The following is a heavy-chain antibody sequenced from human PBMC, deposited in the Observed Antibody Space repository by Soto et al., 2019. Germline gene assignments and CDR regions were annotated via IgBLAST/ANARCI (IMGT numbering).Heavy chain of an antibody. CDR2: IVPSLDTT. CDR1: GGTFSSSG. D-gene: IGHD3-16*02. CDR3: ARWPQPRYTADPYAVDV. Sequence: SVKVSCKASGGTFSSSGFSWVRQAPGQGLEWMGMIVPSLDTTNYAQKFQARVTITADEVMSTAYMELRSLRSEDTAVYYCARWPQPRYTADPYAVDVWGQGTRVTVSS. J-gene: IGHJ6*02. V-gene: IGHV1-69*11.